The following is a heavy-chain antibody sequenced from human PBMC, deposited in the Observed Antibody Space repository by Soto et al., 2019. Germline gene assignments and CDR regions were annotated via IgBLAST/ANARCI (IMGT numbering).Heavy chain of an antibody. CDR2: LYSGGST. J-gene: IGHJ3*02. V-gene: IGHV3-53*02. D-gene: IGHD3-10*01. Sequence: EVPLVETGGGLIPPGGSLRLSCAASGLTVSSNYMNWVRQAPGKGLEWVSVLYSGGSTHYAGSVKGRFLISRDNSKNTLYLQMNSLRVEDTAVYYCARDRPGDEGDGFDIWGHGTMVTVSS. CDR1: GLTVSSNY. CDR3: ARDRPGDEGDGFDI.